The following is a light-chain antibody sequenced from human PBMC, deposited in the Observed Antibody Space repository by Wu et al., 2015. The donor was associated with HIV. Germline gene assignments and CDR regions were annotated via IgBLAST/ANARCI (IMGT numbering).Light chain of an antibody. Sequence: EIVMTQSPVTLSVSPGEGATLSCRASQAISNRLAWYHQKPGQAPRLLIYDASIRASDIPDSFSGSGSETDFTLSISSLRSEDFGIYYCQQCDTWPLTFGQGTRL. CDR1: QAISNR. J-gene: IGKJ5*01. CDR3: QQCDTWPLT. V-gene: IGKV3-15*01. CDR2: DAS.